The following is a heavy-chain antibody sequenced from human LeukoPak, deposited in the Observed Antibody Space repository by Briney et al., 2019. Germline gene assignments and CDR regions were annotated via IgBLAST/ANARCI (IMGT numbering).Heavy chain of an antibody. J-gene: IGHJ4*02. CDR1: GFDFNIYS. Sequence: GGSLRLSCAASGFDFNIYSMNWVRQAPGKGLEWIAYITGNSAAIYYADPVKGRFTISRDNAKNSLYLQMNSLRAEDTAVYYCARIPYYDFWSANDYWGQGTLVTVSS. CDR2: ITGNSAAI. V-gene: IGHV3-48*04. CDR3: ARIPYYDFWSANDY. D-gene: IGHD3-3*01.